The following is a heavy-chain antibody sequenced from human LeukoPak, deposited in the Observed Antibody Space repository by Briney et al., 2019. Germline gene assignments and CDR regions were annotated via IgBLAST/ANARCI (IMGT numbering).Heavy chain of an antibody. CDR2: IYYSGST. J-gene: IGHJ4*02. CDR1: GGSISSYY. Sequence: PSETLSLTCTVSGGSISSYYWSWIRQPPGKGLEWIGYIYYSGSTNYNPSLKSRVTISVDTSKNQFSLKLSSVTAADTAVYYCAMVRGATFDSWGQGTLVTVSS. CDR3: AMVRGATFDS. V-gene: IGHV4-59*08. D-gene: IGHD3-10*01.